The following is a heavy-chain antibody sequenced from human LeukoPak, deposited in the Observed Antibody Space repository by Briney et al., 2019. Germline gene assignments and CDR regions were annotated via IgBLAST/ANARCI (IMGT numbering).Heavy chain of an antibody. CDR2: INWNSDST. CDR3: ARGVLLDNYYYYMDV. V-gene: IGHV3-20*04. CDR1: GFIFDDYG. J-gene: IGHJ6*03. Sequence: GGSLRLSCAASGFIFDDYGMSWVRQAPGKGLEWVSGINWNSDSTGYADSVKGRFTISRDNAKNSLYLQMNSLRAEDTALYYCARGVLLDNYYYYMDVWGKGTTVTVSS. D-gene: IGHD5/OR15-5a*01.